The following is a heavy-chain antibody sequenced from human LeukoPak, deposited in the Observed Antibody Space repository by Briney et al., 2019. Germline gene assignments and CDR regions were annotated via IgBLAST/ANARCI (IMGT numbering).Heavy chain of an antibody. CDR1: GYTFTSYG. CDR3: ARAIWVRYSSSPLGY. CDR2: ISAYNGNT. J-gene: IGHJ4*02. V-gene: IGHV1-18*01. Sequence: ASVKVSCKASGYTFTSYGISWVRQAPGQGLEWMGWISAYNGNTNYAQKLQGRVTMTTDTSTSTAYMELRSLRSDDTAVYYCARAIWVRYSSSPLGYWGQGTLVTVSS. D-gene: IGHD6-6*01.